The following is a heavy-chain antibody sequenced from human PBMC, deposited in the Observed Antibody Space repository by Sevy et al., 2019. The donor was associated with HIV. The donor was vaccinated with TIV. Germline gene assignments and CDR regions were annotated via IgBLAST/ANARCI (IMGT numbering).Heavy chain of an antibody. J-gene: IGHJ4*02. CDR1: GFTFSSYE. CDR3: ARVFEPITMIVVVAIDY. Sequence: GGSLRLSCAASGFTFSSYEMNWVRQAPGKGLEWVSYISSSGSTIYYADSVKGRFTISRDNAKNSLYLQMNSLRAEDTAVYYCARVFEPITMIVVVAIDYWCQGTLVTVSS. D-gene: IGHD3-22*01. CDR2: ISSSGSTI. V-gene: IGHV3-48*03.